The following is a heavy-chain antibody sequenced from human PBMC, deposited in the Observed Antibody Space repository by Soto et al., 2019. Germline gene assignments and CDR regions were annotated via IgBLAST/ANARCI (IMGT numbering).Heavy chain of an antibody. V-gene: IGHV3-49*03. CDR1: GFTFGDYA. CDR2: IRSKAYGGTT. CDR3: TGSGIVGALFDY. J-gene: IGHJ4*02. D-gene: IGHD1-26*01. Sequence: SLRLSCTASGFTFGDYAMSWFRQAPGKGLEWVGFIRSKAYGGTTEYAASVKGRFTISRDDSKSIAYLQMNSLKTEDTAVYYCTGSGIVGALFDYWGQGTLVTVSS.